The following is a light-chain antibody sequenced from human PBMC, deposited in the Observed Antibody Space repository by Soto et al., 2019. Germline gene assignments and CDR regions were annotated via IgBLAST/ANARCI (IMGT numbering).Light chain of an antibody. CDR1: SGHSTYI. V-gene: IGLV4-60*02. J-gene: IGLJ3*02. Sequence: QLVLTQSSSASASLGSSVKLTCILSSGHSTYIIAWHQQQPGKAPRFLMTLDRSGSYNRGSGVPDRFAGSSSGADRYLTISNLQFEDEGDYYCETWYSNTHKVFGGGTKLTVL. CDR2: LDRSGSY. CDR3: ETWYSNTHKV.